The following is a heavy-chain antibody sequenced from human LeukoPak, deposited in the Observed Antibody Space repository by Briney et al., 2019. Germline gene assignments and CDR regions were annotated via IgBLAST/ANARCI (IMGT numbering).Heavy chain of an antibody. D-gene: IGHD3-3*02. CDR1: GFTFSSYS. J-gene: IGHJ6*03. V-gene: IGHV3-21*01. CDR2: ISSSSSYI. Sequence: PGGSLRLSCAASGFTFSSYSMNWVRQAPGKGLEWVSSISSSSSYIYYADSVKGRFTISRDNAKNSLYLQMNSLRAEDTAVYYCARPAHFWSGLRSIYMDVWGKGTRVTVSS. CDR3: ARPAHFWSGLRSIYMDV.